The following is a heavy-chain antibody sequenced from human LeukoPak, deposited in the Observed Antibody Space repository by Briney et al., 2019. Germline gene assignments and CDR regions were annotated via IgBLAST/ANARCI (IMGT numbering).Heavy chain of an antibody. Sequence: ASVKVSCKASGYTLTDYYMHWVRQASGQGLEWMGRINPNSGGTNYAQKFQGRVTMTRDTSISTVYMELSRLRSDDTAVYYCARVGYYESSGYYEYWGQGTLVTVSS. CDR3: ARVGYYESSGYYEY. D-gene: IGHD3-22*01. J-gene: IGHJ4*02. V-gene: IGHV1-2*06. CDR1: GYTLTDYY. CDR2: INPNSGGT.